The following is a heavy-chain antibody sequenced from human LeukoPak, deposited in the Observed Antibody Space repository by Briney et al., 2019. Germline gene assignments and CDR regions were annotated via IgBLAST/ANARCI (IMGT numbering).Heavy chain of an antibody. CDR1: GDSISSSHYY. Sequence: PSETLSLTCTVSGDSISSSHYYWGWIRQSPGKGLEWVGSIYSGGETHYNPSLNSRVTIFLDTSKNRFSLNLISVTATDTAVYYCVRDYSNFVQGDWGQGTLVTVSS. CDR2: IYSGGET. J-gene: IGHJ4*02. D-gene: IGHD4-11*01. V-gene: IGHV4-39*02. CDR3: VRDYSNFVQGD.